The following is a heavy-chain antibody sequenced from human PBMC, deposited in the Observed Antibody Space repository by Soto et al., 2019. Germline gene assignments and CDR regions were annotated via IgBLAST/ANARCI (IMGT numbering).Heavy chain of an antibody. Sequence: APLKVAGKAAGYTFTNLGISWLQQTPGQGLEWMGWISAYNGNTNYAQKFQGRVTMTTDTSTSTAYMELRSLRSDDTAVYYCARGVGSGSYYNQYNWFDPWGQGTLVTVSS. V-gene: IGHV1-18*01. CDR2: ISAYNGNT. D-gene: IGHD3-10*01. CDR3: ARGVGSGSYYNQYNWFDP. J-gene: IGHJ5*02. CDR1: GYTFTNLG.